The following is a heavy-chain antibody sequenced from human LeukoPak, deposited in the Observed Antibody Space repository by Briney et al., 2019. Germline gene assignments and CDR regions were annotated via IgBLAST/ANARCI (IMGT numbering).Heavy chain of an antibody. J-gene: IGHJ6*03. CDR3: ARDDKAAAGLYYYYYYHMDV. Sequence: ASVKVSCKASGYTFTSYDINWVRQATGQGLEWMGWMNPNSGNTGYAQKFQGRVTMTRNTSISTAYMELSSLRSEDTAVYYCARDDKAAAGLYYYYYYHMDVWGKGTTVTVSS. CDR2: MNPNSGNT. CDR1: GYTFTSYD. V-gene: IGHV1-8*01. D-gene: IGHD6-13*01.